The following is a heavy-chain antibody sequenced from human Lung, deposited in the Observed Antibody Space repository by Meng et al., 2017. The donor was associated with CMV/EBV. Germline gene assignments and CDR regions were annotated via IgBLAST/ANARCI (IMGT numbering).Heavy chain of an antibody. CDR1: GGSFSGYY. J-gene: IGHJ5*02. Sequence: SXTLSLXCAVYGGSFSGYYWGWIRQPPGKGLEWIGEINHSGSTNYNPSLKSRVTISVDTSKNQFSLKLSSVTAADTAVYYCARAWYYDFLAEKGNNWFDPXGQGXLVTVSS. CDR3: ARAWYYDFLAEKGNNWFDP. CDR2: INHSGST. D-gene: IGHD3-3*01. V-gene: IGHV4-34*01.